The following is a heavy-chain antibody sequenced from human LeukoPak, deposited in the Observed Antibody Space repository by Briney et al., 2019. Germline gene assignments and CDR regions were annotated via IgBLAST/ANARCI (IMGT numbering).Heavy chain of an antibody. CDR2: ISYDGSNK. V-gene: IGHV3-30*18. D-gene: IGHD3-10*01. CDR3: AKDGSGSYKY. CDR1: GFTFSSYG. Sequence: PGGSLRLSWAASGFTFSSYGMHWVRQAAGKGLEWVAVISYDGSNKYYADSVKGRFTISRDNSKNTLYLQMNSLRAEDTAVYYCAKDGSGSYKYWGQGTLVTVSS. J-gene: IGHJ4*02.